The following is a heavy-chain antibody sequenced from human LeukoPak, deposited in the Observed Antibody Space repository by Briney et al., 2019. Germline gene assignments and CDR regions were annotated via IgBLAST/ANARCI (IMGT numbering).Heavy chain of an antibody. CDR1: GYTFIDYY. D-gene: IGHD3-16*01. CDR3: ARAAGGAAFDI. Sequence: ASVKVSCKASGYTFIDYYIRWVRQAPGQGLEWVAWINPKDAKSNYAEKFQGRVTMTRDTSITTVSMELGRLTSDDTAVYFCARAAGGAAFDIWGQGTMVTISS. J-gene: IGHJ3*02. V-gene: IGHV1-2*02. CDR2: INPKDAKS.